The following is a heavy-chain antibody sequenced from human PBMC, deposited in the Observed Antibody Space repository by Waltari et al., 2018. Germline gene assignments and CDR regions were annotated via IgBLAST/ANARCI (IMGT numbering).Heavy chain of an antibody. CDR2: VDGDGATT. V-gene: IGHV3-11*04. J-gene: IGHJ6*02. CDR1: GLPFTDRY. Sequence: QAELVESGGGLVMPGGSLRLSCTASGLPFTDRYLTWGRQAPGKGLEWIAYVDGDGATTHYADSVRGRFTISRDNTKNSVSLLMDSLRGEDTAVYYCASESKGNYYYYGIDVWGQGTTVTVSS. CDR3: ASESKGNYYYYGIDV.